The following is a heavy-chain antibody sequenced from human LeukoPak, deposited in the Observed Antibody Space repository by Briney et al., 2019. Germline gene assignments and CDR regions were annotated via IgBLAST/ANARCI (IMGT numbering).Heavy chain of an antibody. V-gene: IGHV1-69*13. Sequence: SVKVSCKASGGTFSSHAISWVRQAPGQGLEWMGGIIPIFGTANYAQKFQGRATITADESTSTAYMELSSLRSEDTAVYYCATYGSGSYYNTSLDYWGQGTLVTVSS. CDR1: GGTFSSHA. CDR3: ATYGSGSYYNTSLDY. J-gene: IGHJ4*02. D-gene: IGHD3-10*01. CDR2: IIPIFGTA.